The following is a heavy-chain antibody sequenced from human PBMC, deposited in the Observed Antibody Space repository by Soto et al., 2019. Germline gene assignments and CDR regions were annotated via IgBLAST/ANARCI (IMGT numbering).Heavy chain of an antibody. D-gene: IGHD5-12*01. V-gene: IGHV1-18*01. CDR1: GYTFTSYG. CDR2: ISAYNGNT. J-gene: IGHJ4*02. CDR3: ARDNGYESDY. Sequence: QVQLVQSGAEVKKPGASVKVSCKASGYTFTSYGISWVRQAPGQGLEWMGWISAYNGNTTQAQKLQGRVTMTTDTATRTAYMERRRPTSDDTSGYYCARDNGYESDYWGQGTLVTVSS.